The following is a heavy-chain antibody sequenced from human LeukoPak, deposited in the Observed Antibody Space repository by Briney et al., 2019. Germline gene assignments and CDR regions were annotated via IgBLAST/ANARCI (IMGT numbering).Heavy chain of an antibody. CDR1: GYTFTSYG. Sequence: ASVKLSCTASGYTFTSYGISWVRQAPGQGLEWMGWISAYNGNTNYAQKLQGRVTMTTDTSTSTAYMELRSLRSDDTAVYYCAREMNPGVSTMVRAPRGANYYHYYGMDVWGQGTTVTVSS. J-gene: IGHJ6*02. CDR3: AREMNPGVSTMVRAPRGANYYHYYGMDV. V-gene: IGHV1-18*01. CDR2: ISAYNGNT. D-gene: IGHD3-10*01.